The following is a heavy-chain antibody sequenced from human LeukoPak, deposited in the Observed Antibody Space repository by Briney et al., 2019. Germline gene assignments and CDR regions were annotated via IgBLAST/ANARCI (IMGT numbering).Heavy chain of an antibody. CDR3: ARVDTAMDPFFDY. V-gene: IGHV4-59*01. Sequence: KPSETLSLTCIVSGGSISSYYWSWIRQPPGKGLEWIGYIYYSGSTNYNPSLKSRVTISVDTSKNQFSLKLSSVTAADTAVYYCARVDTAMDPFFDYWGQGTLVTVSS. D-gene: IGHD5-18*01. J-gene: IGHJ4*02. CDR1: GGSISSYY. CDR2: IYYSGST.